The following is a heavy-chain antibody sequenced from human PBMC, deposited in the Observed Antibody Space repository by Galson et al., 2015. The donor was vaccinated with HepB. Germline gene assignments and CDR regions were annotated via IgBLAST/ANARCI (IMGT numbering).Heavy chain of an antibody. D-gene: IGHD2-21*01. Sequence: SLRLSCAASELAVSNYYMSWVRQAPGKGLEWVSVIYSSGITYYTDSVKDRFTISRDKSKNTLFLQMRSLRAEDTAVYFCARATYGGAFDYWGQGTLVTVSS. CDR3: ARATYGGAFDY. CDR1: ELAVSNYY. V-gene: IGHV3-66*01. J-gene: IGHJ4*02. CDR2: IYSSGIT.